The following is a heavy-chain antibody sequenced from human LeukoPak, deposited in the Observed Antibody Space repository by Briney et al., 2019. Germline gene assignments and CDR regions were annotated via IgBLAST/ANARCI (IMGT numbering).Heavy chain of an antibody. V-gene: IGHV4-34*01. Sequence: SETLSLTCAVYGGSFSGYYWSWIRQPPGKGLEWIGEINHSGSTNYNPSLKSRVTISVDTSKNQFSLKLSSVTAADTAVYYCARGRVYCSGGSCRQYYYIDVWGKGTTVTVSS. D-gene: IGHD2-15*01. CDR1: GGSFSGYY. CDR3: ARGRVYCSGGSCRQYYYIDV. J-gene: IGHJ6*03. CDR2: INHSGST.